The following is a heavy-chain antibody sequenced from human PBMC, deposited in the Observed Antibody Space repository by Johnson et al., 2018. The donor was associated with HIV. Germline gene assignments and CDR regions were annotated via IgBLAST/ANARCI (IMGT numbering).Heavy chain of an antibody. CDR1: GFTFSSYA. Sequence: QVQLVESGGGLVQPGGSLRLSCAASGFTFSSYAMHWVRQAPGKGLEWVAVISYDGSNKYYADSVKGRFTISRDNSKNTLYLQMKSLKTEDTAMYFCTTTACIKAAGCTRLLDIWGQGTMVTVSS. CDR2: ISYDGSNK. V-gene: IGHV3-30*14. CDR3: TTTACIKAAGCTRLLDI. J-gene: IGHJ3*02. D-gene: IGHD6-13*01.